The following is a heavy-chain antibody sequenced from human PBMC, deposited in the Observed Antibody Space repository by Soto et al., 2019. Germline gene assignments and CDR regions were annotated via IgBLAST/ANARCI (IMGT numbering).Heavy chain of an antibody. D-gene: IGHD3-10*01. CDR1: GFTFDDYA. CDR2: ISWNSGSI. Sequence: GGSLRLSCAASGFTFDDYAMHWVRQAPGKGLEWVSGISWNSGSIGYADSVKGRFTISRDNAKNSLYLQMNSLRAEDTALYYCAKPGSGSYPTRGAFDIWGQGTMVTVSS. CDR3: AKPGSGSYPTRGAFDI. J-gene: IGHJ3*02. V-gene: IGHV3-9*01.